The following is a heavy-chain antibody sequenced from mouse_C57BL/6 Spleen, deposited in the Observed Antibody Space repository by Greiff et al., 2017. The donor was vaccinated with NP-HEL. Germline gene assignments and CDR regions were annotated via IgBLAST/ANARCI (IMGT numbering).Heavy chain of an antibody. CDR2: IDPSDSYT. Sequence: VKLQQPGAELVMPGASVKLSCKASGYTFTSYWMHWVKQRPGQGLEWIGEIDPSDSYTNYNQKFKGKSTLTVDKSSSTAYMQLSSLTSEDSAVYYCARGKQLRLGYAMDYWGQGTSVTVSS. CDR3: ARGKQLRLGYAMDY. J-gene: IGHJ4*01. V-gene: IGHV1-69*01. D-gene: IGHD3-2*02. CDR1: GYTFTSYW.